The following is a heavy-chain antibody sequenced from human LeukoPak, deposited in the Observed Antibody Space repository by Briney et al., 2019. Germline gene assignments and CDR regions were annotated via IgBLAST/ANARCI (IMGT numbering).Heavy chain of an antibody. J-gene: IGHJ4*02. D-gene: IGHD6-19*01. CDR3: ARAIAVADPLDY. Sequence: ASVKVSCKASGGTFSSYAISWVRQAPGQGLEWMGWISAYNGNTNYAQKLQGRVTMTTDTSTSTAYMELRSLRSDDTAVYYCARAIAVADPLDYWGQGTLVTVSS. V-gene: IGHV1-18*01. CDR2: ISAYNGNT. CDR1: GGTFSSYA.